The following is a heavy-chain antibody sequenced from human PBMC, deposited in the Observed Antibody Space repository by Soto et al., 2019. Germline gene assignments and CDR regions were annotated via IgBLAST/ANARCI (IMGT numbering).Heavy chain of an antibody. V-gene: IGHV3-30-3*01. D-gene: IGHD5-12*01. CDR1: EFSFSNYA. Sequence: QVHLVESGGGVVRPGTSLRVSCSASEFSFSNYAVHWVRQAPGEGLEWVALISSDGNNKYYPESVRGRFTISRDHSNNTVYLQMHSLRVDDTAVYYCATWTLPLSWNWLQNAAGKFDYWGQGTLVTVSS. CDR3: ATWTLPLSWNWLQNAAGKFDY. CDR2: ISSDGNNK. J-gene: IGHJ4*02.